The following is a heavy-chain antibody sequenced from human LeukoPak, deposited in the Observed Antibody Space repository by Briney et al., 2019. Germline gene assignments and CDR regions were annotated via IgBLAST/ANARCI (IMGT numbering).Heavy chain of an antibody. CDR3: AREDNDSSGYYYFFDY. D-gene: IGHD3-22*01. J-gene: IGHJ4*02. CDR1: GFTFSSYG. Sequence: GRSVRLSCAASGFTFSSYGMHWVRQAPGKGLEWVAVIWYDGSNKYYADSVKGRFTISRDNSKNTLYLQMNSLRAEDTAVYYCAREDNDSSGYYYFFDYWGQGTLVTFSS. CDR2: IWYDGSNK. V-gene: IGHV3-33*01.